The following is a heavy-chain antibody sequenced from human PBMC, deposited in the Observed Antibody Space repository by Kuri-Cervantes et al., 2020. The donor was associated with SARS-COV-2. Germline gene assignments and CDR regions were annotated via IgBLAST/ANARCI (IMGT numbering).Heavy chain of an antibody. CDR3: AKDLCSSTSCSTYDAFDI. J-gene: IGHJ3*02. V-gene: IGHV3-9*01. CDR1: GFTFDDYA. CDR2: ISWNSGSI. D-gene: IGHD2-2*01. Sequence: SLKISCAASGFTFDDYAMHWVRQAPGKGLEWVSGISWNSGSIGYADSVKGRFTISRDNAKNSLYLQMNSLRAEDTAVYYCAKDLCSSTSCSTYDAFDIWGQGTMVTVSS.